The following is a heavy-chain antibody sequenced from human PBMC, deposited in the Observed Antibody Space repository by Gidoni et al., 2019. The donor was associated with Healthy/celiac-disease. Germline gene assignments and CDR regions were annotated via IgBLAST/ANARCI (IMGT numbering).Heavy chain of an antibody. V-gene: IGHV1-2*02. Sequence: QVQLVQSGAEVKKPGASVKVSCKASGYTFTGYYMHWVRQAPGQGLEWMGWINPNSGGTNYAQKFQGRVTMTRDTSISTAYMELSRLRSDDTAVYYCARYSLRRPFASGNWFDPWGQGTLVTVSS. CDR2: INPNSGGT. J-gene: IGHJ5*02. D-gene: IGHD4-17*01. CDR1: GYTFTGYY. CDR3: ARYSLRRPFASGNWFDP.